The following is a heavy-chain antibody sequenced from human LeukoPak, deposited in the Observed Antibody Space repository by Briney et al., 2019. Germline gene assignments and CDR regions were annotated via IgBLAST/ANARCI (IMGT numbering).Heavy chain of an antibody. D-gene: IGHD3-9*01. CDR1: GGSISSYY. Sequence: SETLSLTCTVSGGSISSYYWSWIRQPPGKGLEWIGYIYYSGSTNYNPSLKSRVTISVDTSKNQFSLKLSSVTAADTAVYYCARSLDYDILTGSNWFDPWGQGTLVTVSS. J-gene: IGHJ5*02. V-gene: IGHV4-59*12. CDR3: ARSLDYDILTGSNWFDP. CDR2: IYYSGST.